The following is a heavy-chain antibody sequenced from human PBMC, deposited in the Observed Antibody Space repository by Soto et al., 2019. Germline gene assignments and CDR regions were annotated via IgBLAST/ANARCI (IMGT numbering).Heavy chain of an antibody. D-gene: IGHD1-7*01. CDR1: EFTLRSYW. CDR2: ISGDGSST. J-gene: IGHJ3*01. V-gene: IGHV3-74*01. Sequence: PGGSLRLSCAASEFTLRSYWMHWVRQSPGKGLVWVSRISGDGSSTTYADSVRGRFTISRDNAKNTVYLQMDSLRAEDTAVYYCARSLPGTYGAFDLWGQGTMVTVS. CDR3: ARSLPGTYGAFDL.